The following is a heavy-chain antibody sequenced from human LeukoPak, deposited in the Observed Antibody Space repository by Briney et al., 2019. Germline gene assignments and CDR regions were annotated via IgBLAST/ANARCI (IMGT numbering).Heavy chain of an antibody. CDR3: AKGETVTTSPFDY. V-gene: IGHV4-59*01. CDR1: GASLSHYH. CDR2: VFDNEDA. J-gene: IGHJ4*02. Sequence: SETLSLTCAVSGASLSHYHWNWFRQPPGKGLEWIASVFDNEDANYSPSLESRVTISLDTSKSHVSLRLTSVTAADTAVYFCAKGETVTTSPFDYWGQGILVSVSS. D-gene: IGHD4-17*01.